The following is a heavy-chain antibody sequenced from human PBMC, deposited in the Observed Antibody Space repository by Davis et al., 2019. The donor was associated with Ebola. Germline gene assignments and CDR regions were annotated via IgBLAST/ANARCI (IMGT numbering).Heavy chain of an antibody. J-gene: IGHJ5*02. V-gene: IGHV1-46*01. CDR2: INPSGGST. D-gene: IGHD2-2*01. Sequence: ASVKVSCKASGYTFTSYYMHWVRQAPGQGLEWMGIINPSGGSTSYAQKFQGRVTMTRDTSTSTVYMELSSLRSEDKAVYYCARDLVGYCSSTSGHFGSNWFDPWGQGTLVTVSS. CDR3: ARDLVGYCSSTSGHFGSNWFDP. CDR1: GYTFTSYY.